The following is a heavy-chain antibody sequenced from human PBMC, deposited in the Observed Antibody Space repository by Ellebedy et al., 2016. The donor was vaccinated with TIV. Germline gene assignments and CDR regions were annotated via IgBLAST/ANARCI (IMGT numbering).Heavy chain of an antibody. V-gene: IGHV1-69*13. D-gene: IGHD3-22*01. CDR1: GGTFSSYA. J-gene: IGHJ4*02. CDR2: IIPIFGTA. CDR3: ARDYYDSSGYYYDFDY. Sequence: ASVKVSCKASGGTFSSYAISWVRQAPGQGFEWMGGIIPIFGTANYAQKFQGRVTITADESTSTAYMELSSLRSEDTAVYYCARDYYDSSGYYYDFDYWGQGTLVTVSS.